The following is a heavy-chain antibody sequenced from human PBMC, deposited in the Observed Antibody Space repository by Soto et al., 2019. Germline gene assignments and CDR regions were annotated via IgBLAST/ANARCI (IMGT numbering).Heavy chain of an antibody. D-gene: IGHD1-26*01. V-gene: IGHV4-39*01. J-gene: IGHJ4*02. CDR1: GGSISSSSYY. Sequence: SETLSLTCTVSGGSISSSSYYWGWIRQPPGKGLEWIGSIYYSGSTYYNPSLKSRVTISVDTSKNQFSLKLSSVTAADTAVYYCARMAAGATHPDWFDYWGQGTLVTVSS. CDR3: ARMAAGATHPDWFDY. CDR2: IYYSGST.